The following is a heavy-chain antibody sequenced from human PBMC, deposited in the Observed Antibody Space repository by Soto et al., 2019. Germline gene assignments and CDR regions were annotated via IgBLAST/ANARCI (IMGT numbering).Heavy chain of an antibody. Sequence: QAHLVQSGAEVKKPGASVKVSCKASGYTFTSYGISWVRQAPGQGLEWMGWISGYNGNTNYAQNLQGRVTMTTDTSTSTAYMEPRSLRSVATAGYYSARDIGYTSAWCHGGAEYWGQGTLVTVSS. CDR3: ARDIGYTSAWCHGGAEY. CDR2: ISGYNGNT. CDR1: GYTFTSYG. J-gene: IGHJ4*02. V-gene: IGHV1-18*01. D-gene: IGHD6-19*01.